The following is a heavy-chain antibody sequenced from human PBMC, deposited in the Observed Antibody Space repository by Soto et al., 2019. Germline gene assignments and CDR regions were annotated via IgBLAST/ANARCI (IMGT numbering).Heavy chain of an antibody. Sequence: EVQLVESGGGLVQPGGSLRLSCAASGFTFSSYSMNWVRQAPGQGLEWVSYISSSSSTIYYADSVKGRFTISRDNAKNSLYLQMNSLRAEDTAVYYCARGGQLVRGSRFDPWGQGTLVTVSS. CDR1: GFTFSSYS. J-gene: IGHJ5*02. CDR2: ISSSSSTI. D-gene: IGHD6-6*01. CDR3: ARGGQLVRGSRFDP. V-gene: IGHV3-48*01.